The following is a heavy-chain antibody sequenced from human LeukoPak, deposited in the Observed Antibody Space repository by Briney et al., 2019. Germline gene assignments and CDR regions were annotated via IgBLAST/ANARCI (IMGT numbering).Heavy chain of an antibody. V-gene: IGHV3-23*01. CDR3: AKDSYDYGDLAEYFQH. CDR2: ISGSGGRT. Sequence: PGGSLRLSCAASGFTFSSYAMSWVRQAPGKGLERVSAISGSGGRTHYADSVKGRFTISRDNSKNTLYLQMNSLRAEDTAVYYCAKDSYDYGDLAEYFQHWGQGTLVTVSS. J-gene: IGHJ1*01. D-gene: IGHD4-17*01. CDR1: GFTFSSYA.